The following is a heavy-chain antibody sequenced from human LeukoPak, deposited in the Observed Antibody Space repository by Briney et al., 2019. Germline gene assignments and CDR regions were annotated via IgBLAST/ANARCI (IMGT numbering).Heavy chain of an antibody. CDR1: GFTFSSYG. V-gene: IGHV3-30*18. CDR2: ISYDGSNK. CDR3: AKDIEGYYDSSGYDY. D-gene: IGHD3-22*01. J-gene: IGHJ4*02. Sequence: PGRSLRLSCAASGFTFSSYGMHWVRQSPGKGLEWVAVISYDGSNKYYADSVKGRFTISRDNSKNTLYLQMNSLRAEDTAVYYCAKDIEGYYDSSGYDYWGQGTLVTVSS.